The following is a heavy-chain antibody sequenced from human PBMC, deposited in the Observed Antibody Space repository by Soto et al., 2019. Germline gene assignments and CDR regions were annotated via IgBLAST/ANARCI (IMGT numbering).Heavy chain of an antibody. D-gene: IGHD6-25*01. Sequence: SGGSLRLSCAASGFSFIDYAMSWVRQAPGKGLEWVSVISESGGSRHYADSVRGRFTVSRDNSKNSLSLRMNSLRDEDTAVYFSPKRSPYSSGWNSPIFDYWGQEALVTVSS. CDR1: GFSFIDYA. V-gene: IGHV3-23*01. J-gene: IGHJ4*02. CDR3: PKRSPYSSGWNSPIFDY. CDR2: ISESGGSR.